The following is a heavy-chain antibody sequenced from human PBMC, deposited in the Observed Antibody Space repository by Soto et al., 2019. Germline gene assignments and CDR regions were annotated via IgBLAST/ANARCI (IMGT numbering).Heavy chain of an antibody. Sequence: SVKVSCKASGGTLTSYDINWVRQAPGQGLEWMGGIIPIVETPKYAQKFQGRVTITADESTNTVYMELSSLRSEDTAMYYCARRERSSYYSSYWGPGTLVTVSS. CDR3: ARRERSSYYSSY. CDR1: GGTLTSYD. J-gene: IGHJ4*02. V-gene: IGHV1-69*13. D-gene: IGHD3-22*01. CDR2: IIPIVETP.